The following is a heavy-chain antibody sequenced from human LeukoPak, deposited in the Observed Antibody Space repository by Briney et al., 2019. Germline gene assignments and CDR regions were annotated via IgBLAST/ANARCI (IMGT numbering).Heavy chain of an antibody. J-gene: IGHJ5*02. V-gene: IGHV1-18*01. CDR2: ISAYNGNT. CDR3: ARTYGSGSQWWFDR. Sequence: ASVKLSCKASGYTFTSYGMSWVRQAPGQGLEWMGWISAYNGNTNYAQKLQGRVTMTTATSTSTSHMDLRSLRSDYTAVYYCARTYGSGSQWWFDRWGQGTLVTVSS. CDR1: GYTFTSYG. D-gene: IGHD3-10*01.